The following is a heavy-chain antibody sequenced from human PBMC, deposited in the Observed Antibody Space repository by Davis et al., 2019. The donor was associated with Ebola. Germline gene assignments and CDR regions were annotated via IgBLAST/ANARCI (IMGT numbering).Heavy chain of an antibody. CDR1: GFSFSSHY. V-gene: IGHV3-74*01. CDR2: IDPDGSFT. CDR3: VRTTYGAPEY. D-gene: IGHD4-17*01. J-gene: IGHJ4*02. Sequence: GESLKISCAASGFSFSSHYMYWVRQAPGKGLVWVSRIDPDGSFTDYADSVKGRFSISRDSTSNTLYLQMNGLRAEDTAVYYCVRTTYGAPEYWGQGTLVTVSS.